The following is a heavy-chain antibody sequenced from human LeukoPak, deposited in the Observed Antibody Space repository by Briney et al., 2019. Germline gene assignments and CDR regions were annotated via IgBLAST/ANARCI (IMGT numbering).Heavy chain of an antibody. V-gene: IGHV3-15*01. CDR1: GFSFSSYT. J-gene: IGHJ6*03. D-gene: IGHD5-12*01. CDR3: TTVGVATNTYYYYYYMDV. CDR2: IKSKSDSGTT. Sequence: GGSLRLSCSASGFSFSSYTMTWVRQAPGKGLEWVGRIKSKSDSGTTDYAAPVKGRFTISRDDSKNTLYLQMNSLKTEDTAVYYCTTVGVATNTYYYYYYMDVWGKGTTVTISS.